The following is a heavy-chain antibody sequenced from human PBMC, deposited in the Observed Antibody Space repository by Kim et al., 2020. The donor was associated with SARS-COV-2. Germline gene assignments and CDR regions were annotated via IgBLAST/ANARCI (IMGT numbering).Heavy chain of an antibody. D-gene: IGHD6-19*01. Sequence: EYAASVKGRFTISRDDSKSIAYLQMSSLKTEDTAVYYCTRARRYSSGLPFDYWGQGTLVTVSS. CDR3: TRARRYSSGLPFDY. J-gene: IGHJ4*02. V-gene: IGHV3-49*02.